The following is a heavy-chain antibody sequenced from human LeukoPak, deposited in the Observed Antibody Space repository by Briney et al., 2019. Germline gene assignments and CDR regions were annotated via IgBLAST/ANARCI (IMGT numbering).Heavy chain of an antibody. CDR1: GYSICSDYY. V-gene: IGHV4-38-2*02. Sequence: ASETLSLTCTVSGYSICSDYYWGWIRQPPGKGLEWIGSIHHSGSTYYNPSLRSRVTISVDTSKNHFSLKLSSVTAADTAVYYCARNRDGYNSFDYWGQGTLVTVSS. J-gene: IGHJ4*02. CDR2: IHHSGST. D-gene: IGHD5-24*01. CDR3: ARNRDGYNSFDY.